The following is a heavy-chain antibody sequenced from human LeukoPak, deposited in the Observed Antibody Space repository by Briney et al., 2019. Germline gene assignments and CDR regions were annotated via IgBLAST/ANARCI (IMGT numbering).Heavy chain of an antibody. CDR3: AKAPMVRGVIISN. V-gene: IGHV3-30*18. Sequence: GRSLRLSCAASGFTFSSYGMHWVRQAPGKGLEWVAVISYDGSNKYYADSVKGRFTTSRDNSKNTLYLQMNSLRAEDTAVYYCAKAPMVRGVIISNWGQGTLVTVSS. J-gene: IGHJ4*02. D-gene: IGHD3-10*01. CDR2: ISYDGSNK. CDR1: GFTFSSYG.